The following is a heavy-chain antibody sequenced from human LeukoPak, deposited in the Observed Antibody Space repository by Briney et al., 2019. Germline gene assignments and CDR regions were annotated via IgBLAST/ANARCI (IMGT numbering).Heavy chain of an antibody. CDR1: GFTFSSYA. D-gene: IGHD1-7*01. J-gene: IGHJ5*02. Sequence: GGSLRLSCAASGFTFSSYAMSWVRQAPGKGLKWVSTINDNGAGTYYADSVKGRFTISRDNSYNTMSLQMNSLRAEDTAVYYCARGDNWNYGWFDPWGQGTLVTVSS. CDR2: INDNGAGT. V-gene: IGHV3-23*01. CDR3: ARGDNWNYGWFDP.